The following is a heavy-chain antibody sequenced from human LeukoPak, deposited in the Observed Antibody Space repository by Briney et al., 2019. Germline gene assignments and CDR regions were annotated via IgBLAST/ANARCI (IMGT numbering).Heavy chain of an antibody. V-gene: IGHV4-39*01. CDR2: IYYSGIT. J-gene: IGHJ3*02. CDR3: ASLPSNDAFDI. Sequence: PSETLSLTCTVSGDSISNSNYYWGWIRQPPGKRLEWIASIYYSGITYYNPSLKSRVTISVDTPKNQFSLKLNSVTAADTAVYYCASLPSNDAFDIWGRGTMVTVSS. CDR1: GDSISNSNYY.